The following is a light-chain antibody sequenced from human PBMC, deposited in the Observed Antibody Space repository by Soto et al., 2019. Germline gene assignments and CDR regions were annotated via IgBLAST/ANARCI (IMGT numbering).Light chain of an antibody. CDR3: TSYTRSDTLHVV. CDR1: SSDVGAYDY. J-gene: IGLJ2*01. V-gene: IGLV2-14*01. Sequence: QSALTQPASVSGSPGQSITFSCTGTSSDVGAYDYVSWYQQHPGKAPKLIIFEVSNRPSGVSDRFSGSKSGNTASLTISGLQPEDEAHDYCTSYTRSDTLHVVFGGGTKLTVL. CDR2: EVS.